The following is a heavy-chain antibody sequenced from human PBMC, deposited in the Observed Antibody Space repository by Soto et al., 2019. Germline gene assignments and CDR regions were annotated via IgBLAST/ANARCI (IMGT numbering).Heavy chain of an antibody. CDR2: ISDTSHRI. V-gene: IGHV3-23*01. CDR1: GFNFGSNS. J-gene: IGHJ5*02. D-gene: IGHD6-19*01. Sequence: EVLLLGSGGGLVQPGGSLRLSCSASGFNFGSNSMAWVRQAPGKGLEYVASISDTSHRIFHADPLKGRFTISRDNSRNRLYLEMKSLRAEDTDLYYCVILADGKFDLWGQGTLVIVSS. CDR3: VILADGKFDL.